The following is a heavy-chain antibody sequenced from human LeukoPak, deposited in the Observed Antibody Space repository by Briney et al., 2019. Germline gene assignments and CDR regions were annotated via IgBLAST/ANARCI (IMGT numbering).Heavy chain of an antibody. J-gene: IGHJ6*02. CDR2: INPSNGAT. CDR3: ARERVAGTENYAMDV. CDR1: GSAFSDYY. V-gene: IGHV1-2*02. D-gene: IGHD1-7*01. Sequence: ASVKVSCKASGSAFSDYYMHWVRQAPGQGLEYIGWINPSNGATNYAQKFQGRVTMTRYTSIRTTYMELNRLRSDDTGVYYCARERVAGTENYAMDVWGQGTTVTVSS.